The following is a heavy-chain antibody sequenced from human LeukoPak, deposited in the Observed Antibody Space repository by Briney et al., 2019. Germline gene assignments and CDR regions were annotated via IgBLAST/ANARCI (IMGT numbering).Heavy chain of an antibody. CDR3: ARGGYSSSWYMGFTFDY. V-gene: IGHV1-46*01. CDR2: INPSGGST. D-gene: IGHD6-13*01. Sequence: ASVKVSCKASGYTFTSYYMHWVRQAPGQGLEWMGIINPSGGSTSYAQKFQGRVTMTRDMSTSTVYMKLSRLRSDDTAVYYCARGGYSSSWYMGFTFDYWGQGTLVTVSS. CDR1: GYTFTSYY. J-gene: IGHJ4*02.